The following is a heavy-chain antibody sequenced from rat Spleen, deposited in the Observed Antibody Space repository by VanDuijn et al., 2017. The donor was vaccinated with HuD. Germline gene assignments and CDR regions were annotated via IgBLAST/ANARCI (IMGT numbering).Heavy chain of an antibody. J-gene: IGHJ4*01. V-gene: IGHV5-17*01. CDR2: IIYDGSST. CDR3: ARRGDYYDGTYYPYVMDA. D-gene: IGHD1-12*02. Sequence: EVQLVESGGGLVQPGRSLKLSWEASGFTFSDYAMAWVRQAPKKGLEWVATIIYDGSSTYYRDSVKGRFTISRDNAKSTLYLKMDSLRSEDTATYYCARRGDYYDGTYYPYVMDAWGQGASVTVSS. CDR1: GFTFSDYA.